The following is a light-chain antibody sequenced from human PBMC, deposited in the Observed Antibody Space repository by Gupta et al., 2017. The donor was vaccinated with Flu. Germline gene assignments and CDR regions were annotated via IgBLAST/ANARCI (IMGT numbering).Light chain of an antibody. Sequence: QSALTQPASISGSPGQSITISCTGTSSDVGDYNYVSWYQHPPGKAPKLMIFEVNNRPSGVSNRFSGSKSGNTASLTIAGLQAEDEADYYCSSYTSSTSRVIFGGGTKLTVL. CDR1: SSDVGDYNY. J-gene: IGLJ2*01. V-gene: IGLV2-14*01. CDR3: SSYTSSTSRVI. CDR2: EVN.